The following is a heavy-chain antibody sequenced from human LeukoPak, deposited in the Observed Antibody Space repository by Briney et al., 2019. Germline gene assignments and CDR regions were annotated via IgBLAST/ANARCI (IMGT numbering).Heavy chain of an antibody. J-gene: IGHJ4*02. CDR2: IKSKTDGGTT. CDR3: TTDPYYYDSSGIPNYFDY. D-gene: IGHD3-22*01. CDR1: GFTFSNAW. Sequence: GGSLRLSCAASGFTFSNAWMSWVRQAPGKGLEWVGRIKSKTDGGTTDYAAPVKGRFTISRDDSKNTLYLQMNSLKTEDTAVYYCTTDPYYYDSSGIPNYFDYWGQGTLVTVSS. V-gene: IGHV3-15*01.